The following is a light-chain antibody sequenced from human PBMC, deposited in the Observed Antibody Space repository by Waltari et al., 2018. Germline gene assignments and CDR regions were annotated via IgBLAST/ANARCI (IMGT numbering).Light chain of an antibody. CDR1: QSVSSSY. Sequence: EIVLTQSPGTLSLSPGERATLSCRATQSVSSSYLAWYQQKPGQAPRLLFYGASRRATGIPDRFSGSGSGTDFTLSISRLEPEDFAVYYCQQYGSSPVTFGQGTKLEIK. J-gene: IGKJ2*01. CDR2: GAS. CDR3: QQYGSSPVT. V-gene: IGKV3-20*01.